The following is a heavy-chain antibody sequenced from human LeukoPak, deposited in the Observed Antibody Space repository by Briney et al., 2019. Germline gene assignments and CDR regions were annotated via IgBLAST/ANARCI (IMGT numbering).Heavy chain of an antibody. Sequence: SETLSLTCTVSGGSISSYYWSWIRQPPGKGLEWTVYIYYSGRTNYNPSLKSRVTISVDTSKNQFSLKLSSVTAADTAVYYCARHSYYDNSGYRFDYWGQGTLVTVSS. CDR2: IYYSGRT. CDR3: ARHSYYDNSGYRFDY. D-gene: IGHD3-22*01. V-gene: IGHV4-59*08. CDR1: GGSISSYY. J-gene: IGHJ4*02.